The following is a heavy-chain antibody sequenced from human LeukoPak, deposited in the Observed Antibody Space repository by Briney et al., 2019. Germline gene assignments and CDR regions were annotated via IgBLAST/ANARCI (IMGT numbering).Heavy chain of an antibody. CDR3: ARERRIRSGYNYYYYYYMDV. J-gene: IGHJ6*03. Sequence: SETLSLTCTVSGGSISSYYWSWIRQPAGKGLEWIGRIYTSGSTNYNPSLKSRVTMSVDTSKNQFSLKLSSVTAADTAVYYCARERRIRSGYNYYYYYYMDVWGKGSTVTVSS. D-gene: IGHD3-3*01. CDR1: GGSISSYY. CDR2: IYTSGST. V-gene: IGHV4-4*07.